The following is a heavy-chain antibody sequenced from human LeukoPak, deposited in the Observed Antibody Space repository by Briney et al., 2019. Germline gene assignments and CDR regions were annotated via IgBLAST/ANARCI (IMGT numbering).Heavy chain of an antibody. Sequence: GGSLRLSCAASGFTFSSYSMNWVRQAPGKGLEWVSSISSSSSYIYYADSVKGRFTISRDNAKNSLYLQMNSLRAEDTAVYYCARDYGGNSEPLDYWGQGTLVTVSS. CDR3: ARDYGGNSEPLDY. V-gene: IGHV3-21*01. D-gene: IGHD4-23*01. CDR1: GFTFSSYS. CDR2: ISSSSSYI. J-gene: IGHJ4*02.